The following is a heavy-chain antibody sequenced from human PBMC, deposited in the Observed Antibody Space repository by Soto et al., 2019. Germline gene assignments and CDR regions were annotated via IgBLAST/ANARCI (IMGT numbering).Heavy chain of an antibody. V-gene: IGHV1-3*01. CDR3: ARNVWFGELLGGNWFDP. CDR2: INAGNGNT. D-gene: IGHD3-10*01. Sequence: QVQLVQSGAEVKKPGASVKVSCKASGYTFTSYAMHWVRQAPGQRLEWMGRINAGNGNTKYSQKFQGRVTITRDTSASTAYMELSSLRSEATAVYYCARNVWFGELLGGNWFDPWGQGTLVTVSS. CDR1: GYTFTSYA. J-gene: IGHJ5*02.